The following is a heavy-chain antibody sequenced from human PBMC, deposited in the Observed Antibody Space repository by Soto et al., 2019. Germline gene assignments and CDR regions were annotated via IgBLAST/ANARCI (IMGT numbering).Heavy chain of an antibody. CDR1: GYTFTSYD. Sequence: GASVKVSCKASGYTFTSYDINWVRQAAGQGLEWMGWMSPKTAKTGYAQKIKGRVTMTRSTSISTAYMERSSLTSEDTAVYYCTGGPPNWGFDSWGQGTPVTVSS. D-gene: IGHD7-27*01. V-gene: IGHV1-8*01. J-gene: IGHJ5*01. CDR3: TGGPPNWGFDS. CDR2: MSPKTAKT.